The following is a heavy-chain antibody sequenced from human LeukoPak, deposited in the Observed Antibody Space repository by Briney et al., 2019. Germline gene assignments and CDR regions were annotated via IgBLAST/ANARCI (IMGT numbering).Heavy chain of an antibody. CDR3: AKESGRASGYSSGFTDY. CDR2: ISGIGGST. V-gene: IGHV3-23*01. J-gene: IGHJ4*02. D-gene: IGHD6-19*01. Sequence: GGSLRLSCAASGFTFSSYAMSWVRQAPGKGLEWVSAISGIGGSTYYADSVKGRFTISRDNSKNTLYLQMNSLRAEDTAVYYCAKESGRASGYSSGFTDYWGQGTLVPVSS. CDR1: GFTFSSYA.